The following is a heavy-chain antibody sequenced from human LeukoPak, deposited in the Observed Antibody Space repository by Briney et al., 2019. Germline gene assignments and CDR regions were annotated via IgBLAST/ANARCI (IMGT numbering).Heavy chain of an antibody. CDR1: GFTFSSSG. J-gene: IGHJ4*02. CDR2: ISGSGGST. D-gene: IGHD3-3*01. Sequence: GSLRLSCAASGFTFSSSGMSWVRQVPGRGLEWVSAISGSGGSTYYADSGKGRFTISRDNSKNSLCLQMNRLSGADPVVNYCAKDSAYEPYYFDYWGQGPLVTVSS. CDR3: AKDSAYEPYYFDY. V-gene: IGHV3-23*01.